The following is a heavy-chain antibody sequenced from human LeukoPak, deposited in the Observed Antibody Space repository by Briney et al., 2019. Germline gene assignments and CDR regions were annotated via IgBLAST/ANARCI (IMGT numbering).Heavy chain of an antibody. CDR3: ARELVWCSGGSCQKNAFDI. J-gene: IGHJ3*02. D-gene: IGHD2-15*01. CDR1: GYTFTSYG. Sequence: ASVKVSCKASGYTFTSYGISWVRQAPGQGLEWMGWISAYNGNTNYAQKLQGRVTMTTDTSTSTAYMELRSLRSDDTAVYYCARELVWCSGGSCQKNAFDIWGQGTMVTVSS. CDR2: ISAYNGNT. V-gene: IGHV1-18*01.